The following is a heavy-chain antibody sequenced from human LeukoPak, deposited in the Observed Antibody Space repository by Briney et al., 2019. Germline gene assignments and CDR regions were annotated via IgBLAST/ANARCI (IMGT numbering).Heavy chain of an antibody. D-gene: IGHD1-14*01. CDR2: IDQDGSEK. V-gene: IGHV3-7*01. CDR3: ARDIPRGARYLDL. CDR1: GFAFSSYW. Sequence: GGSLRLSCAASGFAFSSYWMTWVRQAPGKGLEWVANIDQDGSEKNYVDSVKGRFTISRDNGKNSLYLQMNSLRVGDTAVYYCARDIPRGARYLDLWGQGALVTVSS. J-gene: IGHJ5*02.